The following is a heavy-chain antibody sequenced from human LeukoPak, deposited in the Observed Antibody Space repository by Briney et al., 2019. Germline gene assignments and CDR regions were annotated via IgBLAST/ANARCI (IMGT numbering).Heavy chain of an antibody. J-gene: IGHJ4*02. CDR3: SRDPVGATFDY. Sequence: SETLSLTCTVSGGSISSSDYYWGWIRQPPGKGLEWIGSILYSGNTYSNPSFKSRVTISVDTSKNQFSLTVNSVTAADTAVYYCSRDPVGATFDYWGQGTLVTVSS. V-gene: IGHV4-39*07. CDR1: GGSISSSDYY. D-gene: IGHD1-26*01. CDR2: ILYSGNT.